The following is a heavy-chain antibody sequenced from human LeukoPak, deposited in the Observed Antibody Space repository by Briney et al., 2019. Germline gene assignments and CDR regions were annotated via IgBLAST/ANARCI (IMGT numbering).Heavy chain of an antibody. CDR2: IKQDGSEK. CDR3: ARDSSSPL. D-gene: IGHD6-13*01. CDR1: GFIFSNYW. Sequence: GGSLRLSCATSGFIFSNYWMSWLRHAPGKGLEWVANIKQDGSEKYYVDSVKGRFIISRDNAKNSLYLQMNSLRAEDTAVYYCARDSSSPLWGQGTLVTVS. J-gene: IGHJ4*02. V-gene: IGHV3-7*03.